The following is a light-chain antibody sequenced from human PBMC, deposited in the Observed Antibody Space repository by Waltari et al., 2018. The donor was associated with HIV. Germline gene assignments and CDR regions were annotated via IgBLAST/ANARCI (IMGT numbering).Light chain of an antibody. V-gene: IGLV1-44*01. CDR2: TNS. CDR3: AAWDDTLKGFI. Sequence: QSVLTQPPSASGAPGQRVTISCSGSRSNLGSTPVSWYHQLPGTAPKLLIFTNSQRPSGVPDRFSGSKSGSSASLAISGLQSEDESQYFCAAWDDTLKGFIFGGGTQLTVL. CDR1: RSNLGSTP. J-gene: IGLJ2*01.